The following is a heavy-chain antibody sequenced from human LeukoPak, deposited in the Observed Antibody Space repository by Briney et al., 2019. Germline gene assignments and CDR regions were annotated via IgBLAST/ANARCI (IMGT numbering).Heavy chain of an antibody. J-gene: IGHJ3*02. CDR3: TTVGYCSGGSCAGFDI. D-gene: IGHD2-15*01. Sequence: AGSLRLSCAASGFTFSKAWMSWVRQAPGKGLEWVGRIKSKIDGGTTDYAAPVKGRFTISRDDSKDTAYLQMNSLKAEDTAVYYCTTVGYCSGGSCAGFDIWGQGTMVTVSS. V-gene: IGHV3-15*01. CDR1: GFTFSKAW. CDR2: IKSKIDGGTT.